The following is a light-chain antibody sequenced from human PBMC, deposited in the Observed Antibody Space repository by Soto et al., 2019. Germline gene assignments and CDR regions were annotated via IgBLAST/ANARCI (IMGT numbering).Light chain of an antibody. J-gene: IGKJ5*01. V-gene: IGKV1-39*01. CDR1: ETISTF. CDR2: ASS. CDR3: QQSYSSSTIT. Sequence: IQLTQSPSSLSQSVVDRVTMTGQASETISTFLNCYQHQPGKAHKFIISASSRLQSGVPSRFSGSVSGTDFTLTIDSLRPEDFSSYYGQQSYSSSTITFGPRTRLDTK.